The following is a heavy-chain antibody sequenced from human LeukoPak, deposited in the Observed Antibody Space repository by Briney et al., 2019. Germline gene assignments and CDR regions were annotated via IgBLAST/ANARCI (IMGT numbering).Heavy chain of an antibody. J-gene: IGHJ4*02. CDR2: IIPIFGTA. CDR1: GGTFSSYA. Sequence: SVNVSCTASGGTFSSYAISWVRQAPGQGLEWMGGIIPIFGTANYAQKFQGRVTITADESTSTAYMELSSLRSEDTAVYYCARGRYCGGDCYSALDYWGQGTLVTVSS. CDR3: ARGRYCGGDCYSALDY. V-gene: IGHV1-69*13. D-gene: IGHD2-21*02.